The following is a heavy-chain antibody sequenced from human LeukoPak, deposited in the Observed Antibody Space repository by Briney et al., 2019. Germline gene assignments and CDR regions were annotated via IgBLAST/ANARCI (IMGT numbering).Heavy chain of an antibody. CDR1: GASIRSCY. CDR3: ARGGPHVRGMAVAGTNWFDP. D-gene: IGHD6-19*01. V-gene: IGHV4-59*01. J-gene: IGHJ5*02. Sequence: PSETLSLTCTVSGASIRSCYWSWIRQPPGKGLEWIGYIYYSGSTNYNPSLKSRVSFSVDTSKNQFSLKLTSVTAADTAVYYCARGGPHVRGMAVAGTNWFDPWGQGTLVTVSS. CDR2: IYYSGST.